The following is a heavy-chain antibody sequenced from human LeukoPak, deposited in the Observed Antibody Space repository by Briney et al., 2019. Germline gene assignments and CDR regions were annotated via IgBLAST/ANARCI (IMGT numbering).Heavy chain of an antibody. CDR1: GFSLSSYY. J-gene: IGHJ3*02. CDR2: IYSSGST. CDR3: ARGQWLYRVGPFDI. D-gene: IGHD2-15*01. Sequence: AESLSLSCAASGFSLSSYYRSWIRQPAGKGLEWIGCIYSSGSTEYNPSFKSRVTMSVDKYKNKFALRLSSVPAADTAVYYCARGQWLYRVGPFDIWGQGTLATVSS. V-gene: IGHV4-4*07.